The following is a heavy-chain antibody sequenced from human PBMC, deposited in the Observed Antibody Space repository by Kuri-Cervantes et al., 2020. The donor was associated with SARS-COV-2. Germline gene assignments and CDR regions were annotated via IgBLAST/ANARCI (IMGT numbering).Heavy chain of an antibody. CDR3: ARGHAYSSSSVRYYYGMDV. Sequence: SVKVSCKASGGTFSSYAISWVRQAPGQGLEWMGGIIPIFGTANYAQKFQGRVTITADESTSTAYMELSSLRSEDTAVYYCARGHAYSSSSVRYYYGMDVWGQGTTVTVSS. D-gene: IGHD6-6*01. V-gene: IGHV1-69*13. CDR1: GGTFSSYA. J-gene: IGHJ6*02. CDR2: IIPIFGTA.